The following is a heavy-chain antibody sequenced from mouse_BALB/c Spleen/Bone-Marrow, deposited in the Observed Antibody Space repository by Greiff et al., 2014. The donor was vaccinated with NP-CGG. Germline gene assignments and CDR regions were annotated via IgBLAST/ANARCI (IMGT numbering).Heavy chain of an antibody. Sequence: VQLQQSGAELVKPGASVKLSCKASGYTFTSYWMHWVKQRPGQGLEWIGEIDPSDSYTNYNQKFKGKATLTVDKSSSTAYMQLSSLTSEDSAVDFCARWLLRYYAMDDWGQGTSVTVSS. V-gene: IGHV1-69*02. D-gene: IGHD2-3*01. CDR2: IDPSDSYT. CDR1: GYTFTSYW. CDR3: ARWLLRYYAMDD. J-gene: IGHJ4*01.